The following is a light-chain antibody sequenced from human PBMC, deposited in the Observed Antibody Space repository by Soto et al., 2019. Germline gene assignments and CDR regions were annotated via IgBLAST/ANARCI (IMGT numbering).Light chain of an antibody. V-gene: IGLV1-40*01. CDR1: SSIIGAGYD. CDR2: GNS. J-gene: IGLJ3*02. Sequence: QPVLTQPPSVSVAPGQRVTISCTGSSSIIGAGYDVHWYQQLPGTAPKLLICGNSNRPSGVPDRFSGSKSGTSASLAITGLQAEDEADYYCQSYDSSLSGWVFGGGTKVTVL. CDR3: QSYDSSLSGWV.